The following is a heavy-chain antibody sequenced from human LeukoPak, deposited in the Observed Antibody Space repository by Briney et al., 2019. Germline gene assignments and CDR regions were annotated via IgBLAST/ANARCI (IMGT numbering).Heavy chain of an antibody. J-gene: IGHJ4*02. CDR1: GGSFSGYY. Sequence: PSETLSLTCAVYGGSFSGYYWIWIRQPPGKGLEWIGEINHSGSTNYNPSLKSRVTISVDTSKNQFSLRLSSVTAADTAVYYCARDDCSSTSCYSFDYWGQGTLVTVSS. D-gene: IGHD2-2*01. CDR3: ARDDCSSTSCYSFDY. V-gene: IGHV4-34*01. CDR2: INHSGST.